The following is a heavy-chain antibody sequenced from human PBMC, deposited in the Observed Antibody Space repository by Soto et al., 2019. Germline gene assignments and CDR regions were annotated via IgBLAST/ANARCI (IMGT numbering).Heavy chain of an antibody. Sequence: PVGSLRLSCAASGFTFSSYSMNWVRQAPGKGLEWVSSISSSSSYIYYADSVKGRFTISRDNAKNSLYLQMNSLRAEDTAVYYCARDYCSGGSCYRGPFDYWGQGTLVTVSS. J-gene: IGHJ4*02. CDR2: ISSSSSYI. CDR1: GFTFSSYS. CDR3: ARDYCSGGSCYRGPFDY. D-gene: IGHD2-15*01. V-gene: IGHV3-21*01.